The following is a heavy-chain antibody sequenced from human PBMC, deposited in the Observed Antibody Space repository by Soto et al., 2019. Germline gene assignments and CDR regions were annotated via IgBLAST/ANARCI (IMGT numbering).Heavy chain of an antibody. CDR3: ARGGYTYGYGLDY. CDR2: INPNSGDT. J-gene: IGHJ4*02. V-gene: IGHV1-2*04. Sequence: QVRLVQSGAEVKKLGASVKVSCKASGYTFTAYYIHWVRQAPGQGLEWVGWINPNSGDTNYAQRFQGWVTMTGDTSVSTAYMDLTRLRSDDTAVYYCARGGYTYGYGLDYWGQGTLVTVSS. CDR1: GYTFTAYY. D-gene: IGHD5-18*01.